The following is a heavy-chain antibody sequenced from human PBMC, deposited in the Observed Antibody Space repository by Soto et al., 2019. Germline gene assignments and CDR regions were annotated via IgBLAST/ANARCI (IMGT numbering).Heavy chain of an antibody. J-gene: IGHJ4*02. CDR1: GGTFNSFA. CDR3: ASRYYYDTGGYYYDEGVY. Sequence: QVQLVQSGAEVKKPGSSVKVSCKASGGTFNSFAISWVRQAPGQGLEWMGGIIPFFGTANYAQKFQGRVTITADEPTRTAYMELSSLRSEDTAMYYCASRYYYDTGGYYYDEGVYWGQGTLVTVSS. D-gene: IGHD3-22*01. CDR2: IIPFFGTA. V-gene: IGHV1-69*12.